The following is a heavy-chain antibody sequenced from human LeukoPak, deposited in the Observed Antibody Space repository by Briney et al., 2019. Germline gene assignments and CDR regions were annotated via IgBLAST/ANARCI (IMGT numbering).Heavy chain of an antibody. J-gene: IGHJ6*03. D-gene: IGHD5-12*01. CDR1: GGSVSTYY. Sequence: PSETLSLTCTVSGGSVSTYYWNWIRHSAGKGLEWIGRIYSSGITGYSPSLKSRATMSVDTSNNQFSLRLTSVTAADTAVYYCARALGARAYYYMDVWGKGTTVTVSS. V-gene: IGHV4-4*07. CDR2: IYSSGIT. CDR3: ARALGARAYYYMDV.